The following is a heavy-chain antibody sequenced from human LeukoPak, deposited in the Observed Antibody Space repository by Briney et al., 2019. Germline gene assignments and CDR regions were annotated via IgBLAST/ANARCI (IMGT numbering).Heavy chain of an antibody. CDR2: ISYDGSNK. CDR3: ARDCVGMAAAGTGPEIFDY. D-gene: IGHD6-13*01. Sequence: PGGSLTLSCAASGFTFSSYAMHWVRQAPGKVLEWVAVISYDGSNKYYADSVKGRFTISRDNSKNTLYLQMNSLRAEDTAVYYCARDCVGMAAAGTGPEIFDYWGQGTLVTVSS. J-gene: IGHJ4*02. CDR1: GFTFSSYA. V-gene: IGHV3-30-3*01.